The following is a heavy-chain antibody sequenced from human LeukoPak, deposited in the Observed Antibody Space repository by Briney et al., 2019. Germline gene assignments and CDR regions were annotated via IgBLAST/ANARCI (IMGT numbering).Heavy chain of an antibody. D-gene: IGHD6-13*01. Sequence: GGSLRLSCADSEFTFSSYWMHWVRQAPGKGLVWVSRINSDGSSTSYADSVKGRFTISRDNAKNTLYLQMNNLRAEDTAVYYCARGAAAAPNWFDPWGQGTLVTVSS. CDR1: EFTFSSYW. CDR3: ARGAAAAPNWFDP. CDR2: INSDGSST. V-gene: IGHV3-74*01. J-gene: IGHJ5*02.